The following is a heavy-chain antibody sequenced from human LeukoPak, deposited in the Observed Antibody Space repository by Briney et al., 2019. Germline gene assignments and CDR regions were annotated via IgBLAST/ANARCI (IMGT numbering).Heavy chain of an antibody. Sequence: ASVKVSCKASGYTFTSYGISWVRQAPGQGLEWMGWISAYNGNTNYALKLQGRVTMTTDTSTSTAYMELRSLRSDDTAVYYCARDFGGESVNGDYRPDAFDIWGQGTMVTVSS. V-gene: IGHV1-18*01. CDR1: GYTFTSYG. D-gene: IGHD4-17*01. CDR2: ISAYNGNT. CDR3: ARDFGGESVNGDYRPDAFDI. J-gene: IGHJ3*02.